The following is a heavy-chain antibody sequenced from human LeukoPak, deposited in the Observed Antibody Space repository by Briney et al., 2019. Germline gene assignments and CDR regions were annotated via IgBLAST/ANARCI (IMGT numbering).Heavy chain of an antibody. J-gene: IGHJ4*02. CDR1: GFTLSSYE. V-gene: IGHV3-48*03. CDR3: ARYSRVLRYFDWLPNFDY. CDR2: ISSSGSTI. D-gene: IGHD3-9*01. Sequence: PGGSLRLSCAASGFTLSSYEMNWVRQAPGKGLEWVSYISSSGSTIYYADSVKGRFTISRDNAKNSLYLQMNSLRAEDTAVYCCARYSRVLRYFDWLPNFDYWGQGTLVTVSS.